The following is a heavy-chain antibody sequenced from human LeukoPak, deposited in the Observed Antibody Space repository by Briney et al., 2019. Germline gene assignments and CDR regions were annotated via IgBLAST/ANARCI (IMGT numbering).Heavy chain of an antibody. V-gene: IGHV3-23*01. CDR3: LRGDRRDY. CDR1: GFTLSSYA. J-gene: IGHJ4*02. Sequence: GGSLRLSCAASGFTLSSYAMSWVRQAPGKGLEWVSAISDTGNTYHADSVKGRFIISRDNAKDSLYLQMNSLRVEDTAVYYCLRGDRRDYWGQGTLVTVSS. CDR2: ISDTGNT.